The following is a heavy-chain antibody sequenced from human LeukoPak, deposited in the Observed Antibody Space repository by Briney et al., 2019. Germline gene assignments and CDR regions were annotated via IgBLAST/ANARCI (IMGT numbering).Heavy chain of an antibody. D-gene: IGHD1-26*01. J-gene: IGHJ4*02. V-gene: IGHV4-59*01. CDR2: IYYSGRT. CDR1: GGSISSYY. Sequence: SETLSLTCTVSGGSISSYYWSWIRQPPGKGLEWIGYIYYSGRTNYNPSLKSRVSMSVDTSKNQFSLRLSSVTAADTAVYYYAREHSESYYTFDYWGQGTLVIVSS. CDR3: AREHSESYYTFDY.